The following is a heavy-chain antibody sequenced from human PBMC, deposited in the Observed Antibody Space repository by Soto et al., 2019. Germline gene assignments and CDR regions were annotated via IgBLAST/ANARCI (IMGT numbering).Heavy chain of an antibody. Sequence: SETLSLTCTVSGGSISGSSYYWGWIRQPPGKGLEWIGYIYYSGSTYYNPSLKSRVTISVDTSKNQFSLKLSSVTAADTAVYYCARVLPPLLWFGEFTFDYWGQGTLVTVSS. V-gene: IGHV4-30-4*08. D-gene: IGHD3-10*01. J-gene: IGHJ4*02. CDR1: GGSISGSSYY. CDR3: ARVLPPLLWFGEFTFDY. CDR2: IYYSGST.